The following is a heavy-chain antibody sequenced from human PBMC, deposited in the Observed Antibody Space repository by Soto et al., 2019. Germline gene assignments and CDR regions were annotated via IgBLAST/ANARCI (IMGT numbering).Heavy chain of an antibody. CDR3: ARDPAPYYYGSGSYYSQFYYGMDV. V-gene: IGHV3-48*01. D-gene: IGHD3-10*01. J-gene: IGHJ6*02. Sequence: GGSLRHSWASSGLNFSSYIMNLVRQAHGKGLEWVSYISSSSSTIYYADSVKGRFTISRDNAKNSLYLQMNSLRAEDTAVYYCARDPAPYYYGSGSYYSQFYYGMDVWGQGTTVTVSS. CDR2: ISSSSSTI. CDR1: GLNFSSYI.